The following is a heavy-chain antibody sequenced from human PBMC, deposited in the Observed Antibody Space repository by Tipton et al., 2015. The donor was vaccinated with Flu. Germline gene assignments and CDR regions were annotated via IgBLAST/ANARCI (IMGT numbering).Heavy chain of an antibody. CDR3: ARGQGANP. V-gene: IGHV3-53*01. CDR2: IYSDGST. Sequence: GSLRLSCAASGFTVSSNYMSWVRQAPGKGLEWVSVIYSDGSTYYIDSVKGRFTISRDNSKNMLSLEMNSLRAEDTAVYYCARGQGANPWGQEPWSPSPQ. J-gene: IGHJ5*02. CDR1: GFTVSSNY.